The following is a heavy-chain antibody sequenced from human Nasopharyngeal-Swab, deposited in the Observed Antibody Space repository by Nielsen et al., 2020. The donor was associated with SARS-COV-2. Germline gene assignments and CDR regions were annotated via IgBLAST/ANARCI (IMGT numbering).Heavy chain of an antibody. D-gene: IGHD6-13*01. Sequence: GGSLRLSCAASGFTFSSYSMNWVRQAPGKGLEWVSSISSSSSYIYYADSVKGRFTISRDNAKNSLYLQMNSLRAEDMAVYYCARVFNRVSEIAAADPNIYYYYGMDVWGQGTTVTVSS. CDR3: ARVFNRVSEIAAADPNIYYYYGMDV. V-gene: IGHV3-21*01. CDR2: ISSSSSYI. CDR1: GFTFSSYS. J-gene: IGHJ6*02.